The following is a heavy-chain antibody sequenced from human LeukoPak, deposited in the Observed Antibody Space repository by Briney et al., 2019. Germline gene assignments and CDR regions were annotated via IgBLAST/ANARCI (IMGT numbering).Heavy chain of an antibody. D-gene: IGHD2-15*01. CDR3: ARHDCGGSCYFAFDI. CDR1: DYSISSGYY. CDR2: IYHSGST. J-gene: IGHJ3*02. Sequence: PSETLSLTCAVSDYSISSGYYWGWIRQPPGKGLKWIGSIYHSGSTYYNPSLKSRVTISVGTSKNQFSLKLSSVTAADTAVYYCARHDCGGSCYFAFDIWGQGTMVTVSS. V-gene: IGHV4-38-2*01.